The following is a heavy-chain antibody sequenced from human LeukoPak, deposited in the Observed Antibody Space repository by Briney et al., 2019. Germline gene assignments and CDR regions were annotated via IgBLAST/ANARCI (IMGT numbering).Heavy chain of an antibody. CDR1: GFTFRRHW. J-gene: IGHJ4*02. CDR3: ARGPANGGYGVDY. Sequence: PGGSLRLSCAPSGFTFRRHWMHWVRHAPGKGLVWVARINSDGTSTSYADSVKGRFTISRDSATLYLQMNSLTAEDTAVYYCARGPANGGYGVDYWGQGTLVTVSS. V-gene: IGHV3-74*01. CDR2: INSDGTST. D-gene: IGHD5-12*01.